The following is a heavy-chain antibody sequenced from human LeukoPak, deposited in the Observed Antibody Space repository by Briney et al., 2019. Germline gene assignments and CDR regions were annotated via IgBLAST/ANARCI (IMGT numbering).Heavy chain of an antibody. CDR1: GFSFGDYG. V-gene: IGHV3-49*04. Sequence: PGGTLTLSCTASGFSFGDYGLSWVRQAPGTGLEWVSFIRSTTHRGTTEYAAPVKGRFTMLRDDSKRIAYLQINSIITDKPAAYYCTRAPYNSENYPYCFDFWGQGTPVTVSS. CDR2: IRSTTHRGTT. J-gene: IGHJ4*02. D-gene: IGHD6-25*01. CDR3: TRAPYNSENYPYCFDF.